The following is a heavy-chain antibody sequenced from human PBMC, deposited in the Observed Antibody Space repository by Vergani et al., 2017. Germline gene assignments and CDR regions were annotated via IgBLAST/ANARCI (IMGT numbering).Heavy chain of an antibody. CDR3: ATKSCGTPGCQIGYFRE. J-gene: IGHJ1*01. D-gene: IGHD1-1*01. CDR2: ISYDGTQK. CDR1: GFTSSYYG. Sequence: QVHLVESGGGVVQPGRSLRLSCVVSGFTSSYYGMHWVRQAPGKGLEWVALISYDGTQKYYADSVKGRFTISRDNSKSTLYLQMNSLRTEDTAVYYCATKSCGTPGCQIGYFREWGQGTLVTVSS. V-gene: IGHV3-30*03.